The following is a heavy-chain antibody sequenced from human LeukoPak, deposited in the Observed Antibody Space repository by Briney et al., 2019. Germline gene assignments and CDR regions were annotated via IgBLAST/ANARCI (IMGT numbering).Heavy chain of an antibody. CDR2: IYTSGST. CDR1: GGSISSGGYY. J-gene: IGHJ5*02. D-gene: IGHD1-20*01. Sequence: SETLSLTCTVSGGSISSGGYYWSWIRQPAGKGLEWIGRIYTSGSTNYNPSLKSRVTISVDTSKNQFSLKLSSVTAADTAVYYCARTLNWPNWFDPWGQGTLVTVSS. V-gene: IGHV4-61*02. CDR3: ARTLNWPNWFDP.